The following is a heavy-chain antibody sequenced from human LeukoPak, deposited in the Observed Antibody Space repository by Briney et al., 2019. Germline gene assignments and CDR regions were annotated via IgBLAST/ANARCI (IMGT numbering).Heavy chain of an antibody. CDR1: GFTFSSYS. J-gene: IGHJ4*02. Sequence: PGGSLRLSCAASGFTFSSYSMNWVRQAPGKGLEWVAVISYDGSNKYYADSVKGRFTISRDNSKNTLYLQMNSLRAEDTAVYYCVRGSGWLTEKWGQGTLVTVSS. D-gene: IGHD6-19*01. CDR3: VRGSGWLTEK. CDR2: ISYDGSNK. V-gene: IGHV3-30*03.